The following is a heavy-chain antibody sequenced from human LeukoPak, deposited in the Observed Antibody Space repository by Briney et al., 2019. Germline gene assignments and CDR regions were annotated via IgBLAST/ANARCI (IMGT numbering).Heavy chain of an antibody. CDR2: AYPGDSDT. V-gene: IGHV5-51*01. Sequence: GESLTISCKVSGFTFTRYWIAWVRQMPGKGLEWMGIAYPGDSDTRYSPSFQGQVTMSADKSISTAYLQWSSLKASDTAMYYCARLRGPANTFYYYYYGVDVWGKGTTVTVSS. CDR3: ARLRGPANTFYYYYYGVDV. J-gene: IGHJ6*04. CDR1: GFTFTRYW. D-gene: IGHD2-2*01.